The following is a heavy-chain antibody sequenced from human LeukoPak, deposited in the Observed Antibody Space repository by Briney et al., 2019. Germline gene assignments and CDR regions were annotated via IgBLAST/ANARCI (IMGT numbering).Heavy chain of an antibody. D-gene: IGHD1-26*01. CDR2: ISYDGSNK. CDR3: ARDRIVGAPGVFDY. CDR1: GFTFSSYA. Sequence: GGSLRLSCAASGFTFSSYAMDWVRQAQGKGLEWVAVISYDGSNKYYADSVKGRFTISRDNSKNTLCLQMNSLRAEDTAVYYCARDRIVGAPGVFDYWGQGTLVTVSS. V-gene: IGHV3-30-3*01. J-gene: IGHJ4*02.